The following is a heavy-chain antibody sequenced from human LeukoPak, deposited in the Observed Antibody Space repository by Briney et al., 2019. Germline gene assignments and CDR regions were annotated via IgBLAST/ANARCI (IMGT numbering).Heavy chain of an antibody. CDR3: TREARVGNWFDP. D-gene: IGHD2-2*01. J-gene: IGHJ5*02. CDR1: GYTFTDYY. Sequence: ASVKVSCRASGYTFTDYYIHWVRQAPGQGLEWMGWINPDNGGTNYAQKFQGRVTMTRDTSIRTVYMDLSILRSDDTAVFYCTREARVGNWFDPWGQGTQVTVSS. V-gene: IGHV1-2*02. CDR2: INPDNGGT.